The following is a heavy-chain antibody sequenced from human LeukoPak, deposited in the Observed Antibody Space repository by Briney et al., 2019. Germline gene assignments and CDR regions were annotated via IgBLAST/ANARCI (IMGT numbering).Heavy chain of an antibody. Sequence: SETLSLTCTVSGGSISSYYWTWIRQPPGKGLEWLGYIYYSGSTNYNPSLKSRVTISLDTSKNQFSLKLSSVTAADTAVYYCAREGGSGSFDYWGQGTLVTVSS. CDR1: GGSISSYY. CDR2: IYYSGST. V-gene: IGHV4-59*01. J-gene: IGHJ4*02. D-gene: IGHD3-10*01. CDR3: AREGGSGSFDY.